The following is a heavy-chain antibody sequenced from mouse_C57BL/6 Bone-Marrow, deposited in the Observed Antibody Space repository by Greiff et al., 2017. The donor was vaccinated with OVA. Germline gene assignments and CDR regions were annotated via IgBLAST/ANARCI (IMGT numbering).Heavy chain of an antibody. V-gene: IGHV1-55*01. CDR2: IYPGSGST. CDR3: ARRYSMSVRDYCDY. J-gene: IGHJ2*01. Sequence: VQLQQPGAELVKPGASVKMSCKASGYTFTSYWITWVKQRPGQGLEWIGDIYPGSGSTNYNEKFKSKATLTVDTSSSTAYMQLISLTSEDSAVYYCARRYSMSVRDYCDYWGQGTTLTVSS. D-gene: IGHD2-10*02. CDR1: GYTFTSYW.